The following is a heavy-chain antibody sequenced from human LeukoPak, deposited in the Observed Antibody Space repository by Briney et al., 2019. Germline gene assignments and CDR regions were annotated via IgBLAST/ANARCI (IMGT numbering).Heavy chain of an antibody. D-gene: IGHD1-26*01. Sequence: GGSLGLSCAASGFTFGTYAMSWVRQAPGKGLEWVSAINGSGDKSYYADSVKGRFTISRDNSKNTLYLQMNSLRAEDTAVYYCAKDPPPRSYIVGPTHFDYWGQGTLVTVSS. J-gene: IGHJ4*02. V-gene: IGHV3-23*01. CDR2: INGSGDKS. CDR3: AKDPPPRSYIVGPTHFDY. CDR1: GFTFGTYA.